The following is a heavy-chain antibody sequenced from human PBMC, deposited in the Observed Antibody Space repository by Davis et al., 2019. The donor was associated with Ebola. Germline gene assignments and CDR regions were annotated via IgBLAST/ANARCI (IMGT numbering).Heavy chain of an antibody. CDR3: ASAPQVTKAYYYYGMDV. J-gene: IGHJ6*02. D-gene: IGHD4-17*01. CDR2: ISYDGSNK. Sequence: GESLKISCAASGFTFSSYAMHWVRQAPGKGLEWVAVISYDGSNKYYADSVKGRFTISRDNSKNTLYLQMNSLRAEDTAVYYCASAPQVTKAYYYYGMDVWGQGTTVTVSS. V-gene: IGHV3-30-3*01. CDR1: GFTFSSYA.